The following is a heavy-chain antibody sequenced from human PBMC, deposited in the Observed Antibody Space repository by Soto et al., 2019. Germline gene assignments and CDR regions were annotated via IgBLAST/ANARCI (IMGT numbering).Heavy chain of an antibody. Sequence: QVQLVESGGGVVQPGRSLRLSCAASGFTFSSYGMHWVRQAPGKGLEWVAVISYDGSNKYYADSVKGRFTISRDNSKNTLYLQMNSLRAEDTAVYYCAKGGGMTTAWFGYWGQGTLVTVSS. D-gene: IGHD4-17*01. CDR2: ISYDGSNK. CDR1: GFTFSSYG. CDR3: AKGGGMTTAWFGY. J-gene: IGHJ4*02. V-gene: IGHV3-30*18.